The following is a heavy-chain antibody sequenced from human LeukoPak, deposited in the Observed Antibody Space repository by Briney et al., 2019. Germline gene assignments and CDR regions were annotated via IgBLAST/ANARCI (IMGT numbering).Heavy chain of an antibody. CDR3: ARDLYCSGGSCYMTQDV. D-gene: IGHD2-15*01. Sequence: SETLSLTCAVYGGSFSGYYWSWIRQPPGKGLEWIGGINHSGSTNYNPSLKSRVTISVDTSKNQFSLKLSSVTAADTAVYYCARDLYCSGGSCYMTQDVWGKGTTVTVSS. J-gene: IGHJ6*04. CDR1: GGSFSGYY. CDR2: INHSGST. V-gene: IGHV4-34*01.